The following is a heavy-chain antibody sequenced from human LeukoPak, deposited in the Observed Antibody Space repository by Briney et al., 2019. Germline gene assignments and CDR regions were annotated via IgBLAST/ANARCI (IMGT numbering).Heavy chain of an antibody. J-gene: IGHJ4*02. CDR3: AKVGRAAGTVTRNCFDY. D-gene: IGHD4-17*01. Sequence: GGSLRLSCASSGFTFSSYAMSWVRQAPGKGLEWVSAISGSGGSTYYADSVKGRFTISRDNSKNTLYLQMNSLRAEDTAVYYCAKVGRAAGTVTRNCFDYWGQGTLVTVSS. V-gene: IGHV3-23*01. CDR1: GFTFSSYA. CDR2: ISGSGGST.